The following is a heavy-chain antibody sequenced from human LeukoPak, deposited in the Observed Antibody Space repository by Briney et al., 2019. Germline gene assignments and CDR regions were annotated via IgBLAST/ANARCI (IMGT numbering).Heavy chain of an antibody. CDR1: GFTFSSSG. CDR3: AKEYCSNSVCHSLDY. CDR2: ISYDGSNK. J-gene: IGHJ4*02. Sequence: GRSLRLSCAASGFTFSSSGMHWVRQAPGKGLEWVAVISYDGSNKHYADCVKGRFTFSRDNSKNTLYLQMNSLRAEGTAVYYCAKEYCSNSVCHSLDYWGQGTLVTVSS. V-gene: IGHV3-30*18. D-gene: IGHD2-8*01.